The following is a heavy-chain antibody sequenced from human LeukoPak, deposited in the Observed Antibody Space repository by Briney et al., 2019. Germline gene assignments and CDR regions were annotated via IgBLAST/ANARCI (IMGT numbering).Heavy chain of an antibody. D-gene: IGHD3-3*01. J-gene: IGHJ4*02. Sequence: PSETLSLTCGVSGVSVSSINWWTWIRPPPGKGLEWIEEVHLDGRTNFNPSLKSRLTMSVDLSENHVSLKLTSVTATDTAVKYCVTEGGFYRPLEYSGQGTLVTVSS. CDR1: GVSVSSINW. V-gene: IGHV4-4*02. CDR2: VHLDGRT. CDR3: VTEGGFYRPLEY.